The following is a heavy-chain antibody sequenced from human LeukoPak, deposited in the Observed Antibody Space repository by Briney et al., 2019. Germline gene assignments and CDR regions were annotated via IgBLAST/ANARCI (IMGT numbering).Heavy chain of an antibody. CDR1: GASITDYY. J-gene: IGHJ4*02. CDR3: AYGGGAYKTGY. V-gene: IGHV4-59*01. Sequence: PSETLSLTCTVSGASITDYYWSWIRQPPAKGLEWIGYIYYSGSPNYNPSLKSRVTFSLDTSQNQFSLKLTSVTAADTAVYYCAYGGGAYKTGYWGQGTLVTVSS. CDR2: IYYSGSP. D-gene: IGHD4-23*01.